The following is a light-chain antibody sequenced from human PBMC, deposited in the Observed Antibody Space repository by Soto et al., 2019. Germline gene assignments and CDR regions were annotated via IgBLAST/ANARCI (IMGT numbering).Light chain of an antibody. CDR2: DVS. CDR1: SSDVGGYNY. CDR3: SSYADSNNFDV. V-gene: IGLV2-8*01. J-gene: IGLJ1*01. Sequence: QPVLTQPPSASGSPGQSVTISCTGTSSDVGGYNYVSWYQQHPGKAPKLMIYDVSKRPSGVPDRFSGSKSGNTASLTVSGLQAEDEADYYCSSYADSNNFDVFGTGTKLTVL.